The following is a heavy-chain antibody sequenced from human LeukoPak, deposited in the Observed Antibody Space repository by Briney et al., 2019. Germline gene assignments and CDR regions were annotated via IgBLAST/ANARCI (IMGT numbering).Heavy chain of an antibody. CDR3: ARDMVDGSGSYYPNSYYFDY. V-gene: IGHV1-46*01. CDR1: GYTFTDYY. D-gene: IGHD3-10*01. J-gene: IGHJ4*02. CDR2: INPSGGST. Sequence: ASVKVSCKASGYTFTDYYMHWVRQAPGQGLEWMGIINPSGGSTSYAQKFQGRVTMTRDTSTSTVYMELSSLRSEDTAVYYCARDMVDGSGSYYPNSYYFDYWGQGTLVTVSS.